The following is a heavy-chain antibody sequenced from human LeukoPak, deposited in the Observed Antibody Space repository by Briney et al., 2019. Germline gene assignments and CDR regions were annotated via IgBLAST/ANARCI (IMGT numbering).Heavy chain of an antibody. CDR2: INPNSGGT. CDR3: ARLSFGELLYSKNYYYYGMDV. V-gene: IGHV1-2*02. D-gene: IGHD3-10*01. CDR1: GYTFTGYY. Sequence: GASVKVSCKASGYTFTGYYMHWVRQAPGQGLEWMGWINPNSGGTNYAQKFQGRDTMTRDTSISTAYMELSRLRSDDTAVYYCARLSFGELLYSKNYYYYGMDVWGQGTTVTVSS. J-gene: IGHJ6*02.